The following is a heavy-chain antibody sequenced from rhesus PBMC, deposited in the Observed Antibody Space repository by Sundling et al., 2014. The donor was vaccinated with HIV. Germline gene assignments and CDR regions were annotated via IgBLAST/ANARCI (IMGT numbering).Heavy chain of an antibody. Sequence: EMQLVESGGGLAKPGGSLRLSCAASGFTFSDYYMDWVRQAPGKGLEWVGFIRSKTYGGTVEYAASVKGRFSISTDDSKSIAYLQMNSLKIEDTAVYYCWVVSALVDYWGQGVLVTVSS. CDR2: IRSKTYGGTV. V-gene: IGHV3-184*02. CDR1: GFTFSDYY. J-gene: IGHJ4*01. D-gene: IGHD2-39*02. CDR3: WVVSALVDY.